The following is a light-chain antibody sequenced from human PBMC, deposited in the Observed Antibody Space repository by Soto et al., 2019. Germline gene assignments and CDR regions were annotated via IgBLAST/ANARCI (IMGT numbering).Light chain of an antibody. Sequence: GNSVDIGGQSSHDISNYLHWYQQKPGKAPKLLIYAASSLQSGVPSWFSGSGSAADVIRLISRQPSEDFVTFYDDQCYGTGRMFGLGTKVDNK. CDR2: AAS. CDR3: DQCYGTGRM. J-gene: IGKJ1*01. V-gene: IGKV1-39*01. CDR1: HDISNY.